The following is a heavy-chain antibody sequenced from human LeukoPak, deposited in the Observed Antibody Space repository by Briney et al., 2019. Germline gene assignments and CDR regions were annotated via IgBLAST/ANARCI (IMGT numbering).Heavy chain of an antibody. CDR2: VSYDGSYK. CDR1: GFTFSRYV. CDR3: AKDRTVGASYWYFDL. J-gene: IGHJ2*01. D-gene: IGHD1-26*01. V-gene: IGHV3-30*04. Sequence: GGSLRLSCAASGFTFSRYVMHWVRQAPGKGLEWVAVVSYDGSYKFYADSVKGRFTISRDSSRNTLFLHMNTLRAEDTAIYYCAKDRTVGASYWYFDLWGRGTLVTVSS.